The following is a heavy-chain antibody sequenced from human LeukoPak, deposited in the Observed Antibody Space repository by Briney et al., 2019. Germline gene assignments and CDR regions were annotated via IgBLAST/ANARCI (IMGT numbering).Heavy chain of an antibody. V-gene: IGHV3-30*02. CDR2: IRYDGSNK. CDR3: ARDIPKRRFGELFLSTPGY. CDR1: GFTFSSYG. J-gene: IGHJ4*02. D-gene: IGHD3-10*01. Sequence: PGGSLRLSCAASGFTFSSYGMHWVRQAPGKGLEWVAFIRYDGSNKYYADSVKGRFTISRDNSKNTLYLQMNSLRAEDTAVYYCARDIPKRRFGELFLSTPGYWGQGTLVTVSS.